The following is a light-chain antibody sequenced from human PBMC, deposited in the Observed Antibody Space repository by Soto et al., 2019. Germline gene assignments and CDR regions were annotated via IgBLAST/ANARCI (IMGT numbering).Light chain of an antibody. V-gene: IGKV2-30*02. CDR3: MQGTHWPRT. J-gene: IGKJ1*01. Sequence: DVVLTQSPLSLPVPLGPPASISCRSSPSLVHSDGNTYLNWFQQRRGQSPRRXRYRVSNRDSGVADKFRGSASGTNFTLKISWVEAEDVGVYYCMQGTHWPRTFGQGTKVDIK. CDR1: PSLVHSDGNTY. CDR2: RVS.